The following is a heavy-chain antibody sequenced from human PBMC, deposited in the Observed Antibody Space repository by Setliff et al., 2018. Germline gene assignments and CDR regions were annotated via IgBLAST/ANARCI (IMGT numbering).Heavy chain of an antibody. D-gene: IGHD3-3*01. V-gene: IGHV1-18*01. CDR3: MRLVRFCSRTVCQRTSGDEA. Sequence: GASVKVSCKASGYTFSHSGITWVRQAPGQGLEWMGWISAYTGNTNYAQKLQGRVTMTTNSSTNTAYLELRGLRSDDTAVYYCMRLVRFCSRTVCQRTSGDEAWGQGTLVTVSS. CDR1: GYTFSHSG. CDR2: ISAYTGNT. J-gene: IGHJ5*02.